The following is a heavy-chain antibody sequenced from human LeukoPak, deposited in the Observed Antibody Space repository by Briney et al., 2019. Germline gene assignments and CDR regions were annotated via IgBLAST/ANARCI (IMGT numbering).Heavy chain of an antibody. Sequence: ASVKVSCKASGYIFTAYHMHWVRQAPGQGLEWMGWINPNSGGTNYAQKFQGRVTMTRDTSISTAYMELSRLRSDDTAVYYCARPLESYYYYGMDVWGQGTTVTVSS. CDR1: GYIFTAYH. V-gene: IGHV1-2*02. CDR3: ARPLESYYYYGMDV. CDR2: INPNSGGT. D-gene: IGHD3-3*01. J-gene: IGHJ6*02.